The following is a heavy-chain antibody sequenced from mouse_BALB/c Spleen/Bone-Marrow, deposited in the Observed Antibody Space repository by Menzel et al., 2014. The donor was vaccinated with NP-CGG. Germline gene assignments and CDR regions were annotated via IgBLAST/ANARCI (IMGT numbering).Heavy chain of an antibody. J-gene: IGHJ4*01. CDR2: ISNGGGST. V-gene: IGHV5-12*02. CDR1: GFIFSDYY. CDR3: ARRLLYGSNKGAMDY. Sequence: EVQVVESGGGLAQPGGSLKLSCATSGFIFSDYYMYWVRQTPEKRLEWVAYISNGGGSTYYPDTVKGRFTISRDNAKNALYLQMSHLKSEDTAMYYCARRLLYGSNKGAMDYWGQGTSVTVSS. D-gene: IGHD1-1*02.